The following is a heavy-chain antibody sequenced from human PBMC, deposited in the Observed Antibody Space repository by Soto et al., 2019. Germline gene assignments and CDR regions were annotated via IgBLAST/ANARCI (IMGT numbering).Heavy chain of an antibody. D-gene: IGHD4-17*01. CDR3: ARETTVVTLGYCYGMDV. CDR2: IYYSGST. V-gene: IGHV4-30-4*01. CDR1: GGSISSGDYY. Sequence: SETLSLTCTVSGGSISSGDYYWSWIRQPPGKGLEWIGYIYYSGSTYYNPSLKSRVTISVDTSKNQFSLKLSSVTAADTAVYYCARETTVVTLGYCYGMDVWGQGTTVTVSS. J-gene: IGHJ6*02.